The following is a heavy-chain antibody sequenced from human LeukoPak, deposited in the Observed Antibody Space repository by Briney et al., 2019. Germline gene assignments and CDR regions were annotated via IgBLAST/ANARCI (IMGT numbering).Heavy chain of an antibody. CDR3: ARDNRYGGNLDY. J-gene: IGHJ4*02. CDR1: GFTVSSNY. CDR2: IYSGGST. V-gene: IGHV3-66*01. Sequence: GGPLRLSCAASGFTVSSNYMSWVRQAPGKGLEWVSVIYSGGSTYYAGSVKGRFTISRDNSKNTLYLQMNSLRAEDTAVYYCARDNRYGGNLDYWGQGTLVTVSS. D-gene: IGHD4-23*01.